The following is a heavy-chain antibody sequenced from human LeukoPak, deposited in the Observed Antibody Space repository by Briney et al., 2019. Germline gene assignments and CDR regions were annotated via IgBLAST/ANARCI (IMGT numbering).Heavy chain of an antibody. CDR1: GFTVSSNY. D-gene: IGHD2-8*01. V-gene: IGHV3-53*01. CDR2: IYIGGST. J-gene: IGHJ3*02. CDR3: ASGRLGYCTNGVCYDAFDI. Sequence: PGGSLRLSCAASGFTVSSNYMSWVRQAPGKGLEWVSVIYIGGSTNYADSVKGRFTISRDNSKNTLYLQMNSLRAEDTAVYYCASGRLGYCTNGVCYDAFDIWGQGTMVTVSS.